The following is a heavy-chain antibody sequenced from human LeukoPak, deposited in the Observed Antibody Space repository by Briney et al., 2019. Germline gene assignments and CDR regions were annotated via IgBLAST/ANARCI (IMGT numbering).Heavy chain of an antibody. CDR1: GYRFNAYW. D-gene: IGHD3-22*01. V-gene: IGHV5-51*01. J-gene: IGHJ3*01. Sequence: ESPKISCKGSGYRFNAYWIAWVRQMPGKGLEWMGIIYHDDSDTRYSPSFQGQVTISADKSVRTAYLQWSSLKAPDTGMYYCARPNITSYYDSRGYDAFDVWGQGTMVTDSS. CDR2: IYHDDSDT. CDR3: ARPNITSYYDSRGYDAFDV.